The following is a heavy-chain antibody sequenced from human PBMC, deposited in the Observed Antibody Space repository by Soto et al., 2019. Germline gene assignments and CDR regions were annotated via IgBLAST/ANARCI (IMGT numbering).Heavy chain of an antibody. V-gene: IGHV5-10-1*01. J-gene: IGHJ4*02. CDR2: IDPRDHVT. CDR1: GYSVTNSW. CDR3: ATHWFLGGAEDY. D-gene: IGHD3-9*01. Sequence: EVQLVQSGAEVKKPGESLRISCKGSGYSVTNSWSSWVRQMPGKGLEWMGRIDPRDHVTNYGPSFQGRATISADTSINTAFLQWGSLTASDTAMYYCATHWFLGGAEDYWGQGTLVTVSS.